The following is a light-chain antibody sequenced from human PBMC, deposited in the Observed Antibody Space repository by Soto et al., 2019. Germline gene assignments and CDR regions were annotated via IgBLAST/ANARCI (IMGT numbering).Light chain of an antibody. V-gene: IGKV1-5*03. J-gene: IGKJ1*01. CDR2: KAS. CDR1: QSVSDN. CDR3: QHYNSYSEA. Sequence: MTQSPAPLSVSSGERATLFCKASQSVSDNLAWYQQKPGKAPKLLIYKASTLKSGVPSRFSGSGSGTEFTLTISSLQPDDFATYYCQHYNSYSEAFGQGTKVDIK.